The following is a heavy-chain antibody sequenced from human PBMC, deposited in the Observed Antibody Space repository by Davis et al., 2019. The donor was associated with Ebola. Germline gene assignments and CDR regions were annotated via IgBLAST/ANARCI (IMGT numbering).Heavy chain of an antibody. J-gene: IGHJ4*02. D-gene: IGHD3-16*01. V-gene: IGHV3-30*19. Sequence: GESLKISCAASGFTFSSYGMHWVRQAPGKGLEWVTVIWYDGSNKYYADSVKGRFTISRDNSKNTLYLQMNSLRAEDTAVYYCARGGMGILGLWGQGTLVTVSS. CDR3: ARGGMGILGL. CDR1: GFTFSSYG. CDR2: IWYDGSNK.